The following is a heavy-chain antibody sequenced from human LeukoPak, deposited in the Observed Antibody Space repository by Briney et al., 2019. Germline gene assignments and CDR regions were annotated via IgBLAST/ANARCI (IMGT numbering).Heavy chain of an antibody. CDR3: AKTHARYYDSSGYPHGFDY. V-gene: IGHV3-23*01. J-gene: IGHJ4*02. CDR1: GFTFSSYA. Sequence: PGGSQRLSCAASGFTFSSYAMSWVRQAPGKGLEWVSAISGSGGSTYYADSVKGRFTISRDNSKNTLYLQMNSLRAEDTAVYYCAKTHARYYDSSGYPHGFDYWGQGTLVTVSS. D-gene: IGHD3-22*01. CDR2: ISGSGGST.